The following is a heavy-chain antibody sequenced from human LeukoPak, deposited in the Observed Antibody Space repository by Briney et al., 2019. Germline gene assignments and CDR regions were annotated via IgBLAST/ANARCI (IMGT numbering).Heavy chain of an antibody. D-gene: IGHD1-7*01. CDR2: ISYDGSNK. CDR3: AKESTGSTSLDY. Sequence: GGSLRLSCAASGFTFSSYGMHWVRQAPGKGLEWVAVISYDGSNKYYADSVKGRFTISRDNSKNTLYLQMNSLRAEDTAVYFCAKESTGSTSLDYWGQGTLVTVSS. CDR1: GFTFSSYG. J-gene: IGHJ4*02. V-gene: IGHV3-30*18.